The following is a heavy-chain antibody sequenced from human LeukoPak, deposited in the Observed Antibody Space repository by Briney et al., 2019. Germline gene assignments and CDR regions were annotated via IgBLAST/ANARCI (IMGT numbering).Heavy chain of an antibody. V-gene: IGHV4-34*01. CDR3: ASFANYYYYYGMDV. CDR2: INHSGST. J-gene: IGHJ6*02. Sequence: SETLSLTCAVYGGSFSGYYWSWIRQPPGKGLEWIGEINHSGSTNYNPSLKSRVTISVDTSKNQFSLKLSSVTAADTAVYYCASFANYYYYYGMDVWGQGTTVTVSS. CDR1: GGSFSGYY.